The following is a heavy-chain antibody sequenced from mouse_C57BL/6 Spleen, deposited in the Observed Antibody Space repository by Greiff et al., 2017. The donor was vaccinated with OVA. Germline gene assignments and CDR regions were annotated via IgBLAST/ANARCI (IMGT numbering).Heavy chain of an antibody. CDR1: GFTFSSYG. Sequence: EVKLVESGGDLVKPGGSLKLSCAASGFTFSSYGMSWVPQTPDKRLEWVATISSGGSYTYYPDSVKGRYTISRDNAKNTLYLQMSSLKSEDTAMYYCARHGIYYYGSSYNYYAMDYWGQGTSVTVSS. D-gene: IGHD1-1*01. CDR2: ISSGGSYT. CDR3: ARHGIYYYGSSYNYYAMDY. V-gene: IGHV5-6*01. J-gene: IGHJ4*01.